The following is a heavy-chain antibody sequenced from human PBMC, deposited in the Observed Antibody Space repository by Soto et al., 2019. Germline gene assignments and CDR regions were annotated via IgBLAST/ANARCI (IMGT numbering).Heavy chain of an antibody. V-gene: IGHV3-30-3*01. J-gene: IGHJ4*02. Sequence: GGSLRLSCAASGFTFNSISLPWVRQAQGKGLEWLALISYDGGKKFNADSVKGRFTISRDNSNNTLYLQLNSLRPEDTAVYYCARTTTVAGTPEFDYWGQGA. CDR2: ISYDGGKK. D-gene: IGHD6-19*01. CDR1: GFTFNSIS. CDR3: ARTTTVAGTPEFDY.